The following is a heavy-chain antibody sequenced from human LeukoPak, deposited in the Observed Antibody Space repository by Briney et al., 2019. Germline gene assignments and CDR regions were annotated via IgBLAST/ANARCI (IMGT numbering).Heavy chain of an antibody. CDR3: ARVDIVGALDYYYGMVV. CDR2: IYSGSST. D-gene: IGHD1-26*01. V-gene: IGHV3-53*01. Sequence: GGSLRLSCAASGFTVSSNYMSWVRQAPGKGLEWVSVIYSGSSTYYADSVKGRFTISRDNSKNTLYLQMNSLRAEDTAVYYCARVDIVGALDYYYGMVVWGQGTTVTVSS. CDR1: GFTVSSNY. J-gene: IGHJ6*02.